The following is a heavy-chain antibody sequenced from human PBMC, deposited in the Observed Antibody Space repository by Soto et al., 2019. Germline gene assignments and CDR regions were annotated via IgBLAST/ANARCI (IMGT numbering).Heavy chain of an antibody. CDR1: GYTFTSYY. CDR3: ARASGYSSSWYLPYYYYYGMDV. Sequence: QVQLVQSGAEVKKPGASVKVSCKASGYTFTSYYMHWVRQAPGQGLEWMGIINPSGGSTSYAQKFQGRVTMTRDTSTSTVYMELSSLRSEDTAVYYCARASGYSSSWYLPYYYYYGMDVWGQGTTVTVSS. J-gene: IGHJ6*02. V-gene: IGHV1-46*01. CDR2: INPSGGST. D-gene: IGHD6-13*01.